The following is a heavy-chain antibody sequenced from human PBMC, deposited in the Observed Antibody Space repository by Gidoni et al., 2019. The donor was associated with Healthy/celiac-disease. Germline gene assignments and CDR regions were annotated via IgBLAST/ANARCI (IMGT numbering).Heavy chain of an antibody. D-gene: IGHD3-16*01. CDR1: GFTFGDYA. CDR2: IRSKAYGGPT. V-gene: IGHV3-49*03. CDR3: TRAPDYAAY. J-gene: IGHJ4*02. Sequence: EVQLVEAGGGLVQPGRSLRLSGTAAGFTFGDYAMSWFRQAPGKGLEWVGFIRSKAYGGPTVSAASVKGRFTISRDYSKSLAYLQMNCLTTEDPAVSYCTRAPDYAAYWGQGTLVTVSS.